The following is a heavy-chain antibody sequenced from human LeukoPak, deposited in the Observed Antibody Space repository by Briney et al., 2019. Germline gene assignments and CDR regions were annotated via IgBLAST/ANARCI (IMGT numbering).Heavy chain of an antibody. V-gene: IGHV3-33*01. CDR2: IWYDGSNK. J-gene: IGHJ6*02. CDR1: GFTFSSYG. CDR3: ARTVSYYYGMDV. Sequence: GRSLRLSCAASGFTFSSYGMHWVRQAPGKGLEWVAVIWYDGSNKYYADSVEGRFTISRDNSKNTLYLQMNSLRAEDTAVYYCARTVSYYYGMDVWGQGTTVTVSS.